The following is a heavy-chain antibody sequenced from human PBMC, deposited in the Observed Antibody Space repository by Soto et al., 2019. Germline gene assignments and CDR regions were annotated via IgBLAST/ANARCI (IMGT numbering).Heavy chain of an antibody. V-gene: IGHV4-34*01. D-gene: IGHD5-12*01. Sequence: PSVTLSLTCAFYGLYFSCYYVSWIRQPPGKGLEWIGETNHSGSTNYNPSLKSRVTISVDTSKNQFSLKLSSVTAADTAVYYCARGIRVGATITNYYYGMDVWGQGTKVTVSS. J-gene: IGHJ6*02. CDR3: ARGIRVGATITNYYYGMDV. CDR1: GLYFSCYY. CDR2: TNHSGST.